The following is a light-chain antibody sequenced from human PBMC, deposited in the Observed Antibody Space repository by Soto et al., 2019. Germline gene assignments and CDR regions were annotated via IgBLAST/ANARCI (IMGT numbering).Light chain of an antibody. CDR1: QGISSY. V-gene: IGKV1-8*01. CDR2: AAS. J-gene: IGKJ4*01. CDR3: QQSYSTPLT. Sequence: AIRMTPSPSSFSASTGDRVTLTCRASQGISSYLAWYQQKPGKAPKLLIYAASTLQSGVPSRFSGSGSGTDFTLTISCLQSEDFATYYCQQSYSTPLTFGGGNKGDIK.